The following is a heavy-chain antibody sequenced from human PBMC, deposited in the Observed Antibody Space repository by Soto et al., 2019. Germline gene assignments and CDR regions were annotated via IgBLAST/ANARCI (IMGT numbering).Heavy chain of an antibody. D-gene: IGHD4-17*01. CDR2: IYWDDDE. Sequence: QITLKESGPSLVKPAQTLTLTCTFSGFSLSTSGVSVGWIRQPPRKALDWLALIYWDDDERYSPSLKSRLTITKATSNILVVLTMTNMDTVDTATYYCAHIDSSTVTSTAEYLQHWGQGMLVTVSS. CDR3: AHIDSSTVTSTAEYLQH. V-gene: IGHV2-5*02. J-gene: IGHJ1*01. CDR1: GFSLSTSGVS.